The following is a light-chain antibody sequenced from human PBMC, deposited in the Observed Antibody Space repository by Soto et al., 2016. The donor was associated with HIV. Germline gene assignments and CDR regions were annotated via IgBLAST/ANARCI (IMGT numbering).Light chain of an antibody. J-gene: IGLJ1*01. CDR3: NSRDSSDNHNYV. V-gene: IGLV3-19*01. CDR1: SLRRYY. Sequence: SSELTQDPAVSVVLGQTVRITCQGDSLRRYYASWYQQKPGQAPVLVIYGKNNRPSGIPDRFSGSSSVNTASLTITATQAEDEADYYCNSRDSSDNHNYVFGTGTKVTV. CDR2: GKN.